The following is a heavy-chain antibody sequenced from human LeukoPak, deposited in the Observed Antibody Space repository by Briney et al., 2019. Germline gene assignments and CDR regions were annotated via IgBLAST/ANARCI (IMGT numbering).Heavy chain of an antibody. D-gene: IGHD2-21*01. V-gene: IGHV1-8*01. CDR3: AFYGSDGDGHSYNWFDS. J-gene: IGHJ5*01. Sequence: VKVSCKASGYTFTSYDINWVRQATGQGLEWMGWMNPNSGNTGYAQKFQGRGTMTRNTSISTAYMELSSLRSEDTAVYYCAFYGSDGDGHSYNWFDSWGQGTLVTVSS. CDR2: MNPNSGNT. CDR1: GYTFTSYD.